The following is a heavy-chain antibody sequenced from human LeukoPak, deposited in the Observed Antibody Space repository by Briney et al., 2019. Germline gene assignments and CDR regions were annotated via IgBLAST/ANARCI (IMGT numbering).Heavy chain of an antibody. CDR1: GFPLSDAW. Sequence: PGGSLRLSCAVSGFPLSDAWMNWVRQPPGKGLEWIGEIHHSGSTNYNPSLKSRVTLSVDKSKNQLSLRLTSVTAADTAVYYCARGGDYRFDYWGQGTLVTVSS. CDR3: ARGGDYRFDY. CDR2: IHHSGST. J-gene: IGHJ4*02. V-gene: IGHV4-4*02. D-gene: IGHD4-17*01.